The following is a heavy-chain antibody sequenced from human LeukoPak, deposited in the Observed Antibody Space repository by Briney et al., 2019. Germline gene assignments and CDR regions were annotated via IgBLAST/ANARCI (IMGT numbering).Heavy chain of an antibody. CDR3: TRSGYYNGYDY. D-gene: IGHD3-10*01. Sequence: GGSVRPSCVASGFTFSGHWMHWVRQVPGKGLVAVARIAPDGSATTYADSVKGRFTISRDNAKNTLYLEMNSLTAEDTALYYCTRSGYYNGYDYWGQGTPVTVSS. V-gene: IGHV3-74*03. CDR1: GFTFSGHW. J-gene: IGHJ4*02. CDR2: IAPDGSAT.